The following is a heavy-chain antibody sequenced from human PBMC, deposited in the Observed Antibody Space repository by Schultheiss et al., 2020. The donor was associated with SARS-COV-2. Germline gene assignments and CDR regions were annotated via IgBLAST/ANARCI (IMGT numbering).Heavy chain of an antibody. CDR2: IWYDGSNK. CDR3: ARSMATSN. CDR1: GFTFSSYE. V-gene: IGHV3-33*08. D-gene: IGHD5-24*01. J-gene: IGHJ4*02. Sequence: GESLKISCAASGFTFSSYEMNWVRQAPGKGLEWVAVIWYDGSNKYYADSVKGRFTISRDNSKNTLYLQMNSLRAEDTAVYYCARSMATSNWGQGTLVTVSS.